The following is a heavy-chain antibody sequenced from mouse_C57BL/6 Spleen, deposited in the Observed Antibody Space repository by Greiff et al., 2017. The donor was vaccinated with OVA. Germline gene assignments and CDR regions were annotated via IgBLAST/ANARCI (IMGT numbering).Heavy chain of an antibody. CDR1: GYTFTDYY. J-gene: IGHJ2*01. CDR3: ARRILYDGYYEL. CDR2: INPNNGGT. Sequence: VQLQQSGPELVKPGASVKISCKASGYTFTDYYMNWVKQSHGKSLEWIGDINPNNGGTSYNQKFKGKATLTVDKSSSTAYMELRSLTSEDSAVYYCARRILYDGYYELWGQGTTLTVSS. V-gene: IGHV1-26*01. D-gene: IGHD2-3*01.